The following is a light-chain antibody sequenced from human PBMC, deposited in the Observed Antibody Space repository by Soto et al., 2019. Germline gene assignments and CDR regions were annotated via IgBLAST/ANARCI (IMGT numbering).Light chain of an antibody. V-gene: IGKV3-11*01. J-gene: IGKJ2*01. Sequence: EIVLTQSPATLSLSPGERATLSCRASQSVSSYLAWYQQKPGQAPRLLIYDASNRATGIPARFSGSGSGKDFTLTSSSREPEDCAVYYCQQRSNWPPYTFGQGTKLEI. CDR3: QQRSNWPPYT. CDR2: DAS. CDR1: QSVSSY.